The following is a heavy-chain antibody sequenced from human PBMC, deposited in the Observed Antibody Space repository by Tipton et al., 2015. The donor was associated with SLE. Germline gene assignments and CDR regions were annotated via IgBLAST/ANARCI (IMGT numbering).Heavy chain of an antibody. J-gene: IGHJ4*02. CDR2: IYSGGST. Sequence: GSLRLSCAASGFTVSSNYMSWVRQAPGKGLEWVSVIYSGGSTYYADSVKGRFTISRDSSKNTLYLQMNSLRAEDTAVYYCAKERIVGAGGFDYWGQGTLVTVSS. V-gene: IGHV3-53*01. CDR3: AKERIVGAGGFDY. CDR1: GFTVSSNY. D-gene: IGHD1-26*01.